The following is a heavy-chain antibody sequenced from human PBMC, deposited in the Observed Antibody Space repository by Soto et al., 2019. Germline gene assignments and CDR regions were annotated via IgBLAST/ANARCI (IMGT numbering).Heavy chain of an antibody. CDR2: ISGGGGST. CDR3: APMLEWSYYDY. D-gene: IGHD3-3*01. Sequence: EVQLLESGGGLVQPGGSLRLSCAASGFTFSSYAMSWVRQAPGKGLEWVSAISGGGGSTYYADSVKGRFTISRDNSKNTLYLQMHSLRGEDTAVYYCAPMLEWSYYDYWGQGTRVTVSS. V-gene: IGHV3-23*01. J-gene: IGHJ4*02. CDR1: GFTFSSYA.